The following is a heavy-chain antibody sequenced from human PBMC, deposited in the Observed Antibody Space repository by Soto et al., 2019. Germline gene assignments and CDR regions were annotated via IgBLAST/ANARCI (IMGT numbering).Heavy chain of an antibody. V-gene: IGHV4-39*01. CDR3: SRRYGWLYFDY. J-gene: IGHJ4*02. CDR2: IFYGGST. Sequence: SETLSLTCTVSGDSISSSNYFWGWIRQPPGKGLEWIGTIFYGGSTYYNPSLKSRVTISVDTSKNQFSLRLISVTAADTALYYCSRRYGWLYFDYWGQRSLVTVS. CDR1: GDSISSSNYF. D-gene: IGHD6-19*01.